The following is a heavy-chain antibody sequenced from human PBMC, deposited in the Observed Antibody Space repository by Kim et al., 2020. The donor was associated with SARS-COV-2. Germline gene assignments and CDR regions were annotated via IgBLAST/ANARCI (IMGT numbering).Heavy chain of an antibody. V-gene: IGHV3-7*01. CDR3: TTPPRTVSWCY. D-gene: IGHD6-13*01. CDR2: IKPDGSEK. J-gene: IGHJ4*02. CDR1: GFSFSSYW. Sequence: GGSLRLSCAASGFSFSSYWIGWVRQTPEKGLEWVANIKPDGSEKYYVDSVKGRFTISRDNAKNTLYLQMNSLRADDTAVYYCTTPPRTVSWCYWGQGTLVPVSS.